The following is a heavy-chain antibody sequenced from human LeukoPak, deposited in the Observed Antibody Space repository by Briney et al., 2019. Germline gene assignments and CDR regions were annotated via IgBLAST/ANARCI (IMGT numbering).Heavy chain of an antibody. D-gene: IGHD4-17*01. J-gene: IGHJ4*02. Sequence: GGSLRLSCAASGFTFSSYGMHWVRQAPGKGLEWVAVISYDGSNKYYADSVKGRFTISRDNSKNTLYLQMNSLRAEDTAVYYCAKGYGDYEEGVDYWGQGTLVTVSS. V-gene: IGHV3-30*18. CDR3: AKGYGDYEEGVDY. CDR2: ISYDGSNK. CDR1: GFTFSSYG.